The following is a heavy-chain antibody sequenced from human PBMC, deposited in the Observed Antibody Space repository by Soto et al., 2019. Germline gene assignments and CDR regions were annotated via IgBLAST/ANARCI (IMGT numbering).Heavy chain of an antibody. V-gene: IGHV1-69*13. CDR2: IIPIFGTA. Sequence: SVKVSCKASGYSLRSYGIIWVRQAPGQGLEWMGGIIPIFGTANYAQKFQGRVTITADESTSTAYMELSSLRSEDTAVYYCASPDYWGQGTLVTVSS. CDR1: GYSLRSYG. J-gene: IGHJ4*02. CDR3: ASPDY.